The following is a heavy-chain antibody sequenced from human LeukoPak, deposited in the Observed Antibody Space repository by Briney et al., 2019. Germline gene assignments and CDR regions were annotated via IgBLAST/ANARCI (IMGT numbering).Heavy chain of an antibody. Sequence: PSETLSLTCSVSGGSISGSYWTWTRQPPGKGLEWIGYIYYSGSTNYNPSLKSGVTISVDTSKSQFSLNLTSLTAADTAAYYCARGRGVVTALDYWGQGTLGSVSS. J-gene: IGHJ4*02. V-gene: IGHV4-59*01. CDR3: ARGRGVVTALDY. CDR1: GGSISGSY. D-gene: IGHD2-21*02. CDR2: IYYSGST.